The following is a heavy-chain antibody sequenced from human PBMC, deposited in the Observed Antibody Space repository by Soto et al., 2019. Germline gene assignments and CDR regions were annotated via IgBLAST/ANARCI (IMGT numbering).Heavy chain of an antibody. CDR3: ARGRRGEYVPFDY. CDR1: GDSISSYY. V-gene: IGHV4-59*01. Sequence: QVQLQESGPGLVKPSETLSLTCTVSGDSISSYYWSWIRQPPGKGLEWIGYIYYSGSTNYNPSLMRRVTISVDTSENQFSLKLSSVTAADTAVYYCARGRRGEYVPFDYWGQGTLVTVSS. CDR2: IYYSGST. J-gene: IGHJ4*02. D-gene: IGHD4-17*01.